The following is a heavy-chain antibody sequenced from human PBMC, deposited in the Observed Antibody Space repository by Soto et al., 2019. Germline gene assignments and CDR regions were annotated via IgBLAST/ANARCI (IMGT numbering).Heavy chain of an antibody. D-gene: IGHD3-3*01. CDR2: IDPSDSYT. CDR3: ARQVGVVTASDY. CDR1: GYSFTSYW. J-gene: IGHJ4*02. Sequence: PGESLKISCKGSGYSFTSYWISWVRQMAVKGLEWRGRIDPSDSYTTYSQSFQGHVTISADKSISTAYLQWSSLKASDTAMYDCARQVGVVTASDYWGQGTLVTVSS. V-gene: IGHV5-10-1*01.